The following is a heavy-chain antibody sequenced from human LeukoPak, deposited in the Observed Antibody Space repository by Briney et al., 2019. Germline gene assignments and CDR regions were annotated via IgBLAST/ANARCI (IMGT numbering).Heavy chain of an antibody. CDR1: GYTFTSYY. CDR3: ARDHEYYYGSGSYYPGGCDY. V-gene: IGHV1-46*01. CDR2: INPSGGST. J-gene: IGHJ4*02. D-gene: IGHD3-10*01. Sequence: ASVKVSCKASGYTFTSYYMHWVRQAPGQGLEWMGIINPSGGSTSYAQKFQGRVTMTRDTSTSTVYMELSSLGSEDTAVYYCARDHEYYYGSGSYYPGGCDYWGQGTLVTVSS.